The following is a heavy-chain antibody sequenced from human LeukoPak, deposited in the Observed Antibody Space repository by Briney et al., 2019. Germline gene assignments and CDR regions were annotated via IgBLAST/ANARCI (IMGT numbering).Heavy chain of an antibody. CDR3: AKDGGEVGATSNFDY. CDR2: ISYDGSKK. Sequence: GGSLRLSSAASGFTFSSYAVHWVRQAPGKGLEWVAIISYDGSKKYYSDSVKGRFTISRDNSKNTLYLQMSSLRAEDTAVYYCAKDGGEVGATSNFDYWGQGTLVTVSS. D-gene: IGHD1-26*01. J-gene: IGHJ4*02. V-gene: IGHV3-30-3*01. CDR1: GFTFSSYA.